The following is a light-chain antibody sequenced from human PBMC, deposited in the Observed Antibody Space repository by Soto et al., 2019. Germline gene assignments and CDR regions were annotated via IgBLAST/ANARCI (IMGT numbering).Light chain of an antibody. Sequence: QSVLTQPPSASGSPGRSVTISCTGTSSDVGAHNFVSWHQQHPGKAPKLMVYEVSKRPSGVPDRFSGSRSGNTASLTVSGLQAEDEDDYYCSSYAGRNNYVFGTG. CDR1: SSDVGAHNF. CDR3: SSYAGRNNYV. CDR2: EVS. J-gene: IGLJ1*01. V-gene: IGLV2-8*01.